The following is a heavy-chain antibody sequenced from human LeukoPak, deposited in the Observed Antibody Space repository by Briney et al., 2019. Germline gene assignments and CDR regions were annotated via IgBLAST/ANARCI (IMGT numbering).Heavy chain of an antibody. J-gene: IGHJ3*02. Sequence: GGSLRLSCAASGFTFSIYSINWVRQAPAKGLEWVSSITSTSTYIYYAGSVKGRFTISRDNARNSLYLQMNSLRVEDTAVYYCARTRGGDNYSYAFDIWGHGTMVTVSS. CDR3: ARTRGGDNYSYAFDI. D-gene: IGHD4/OR15-4a*01. V-gene: IGHV3-21*01. CDR1: GFTFSIYS. CDR2: ITSTSTYI.